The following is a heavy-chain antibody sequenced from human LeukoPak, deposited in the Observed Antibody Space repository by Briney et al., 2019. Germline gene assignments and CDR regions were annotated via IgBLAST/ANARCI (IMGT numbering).Heavy chain of an antibody. CDR1: GFTFSSYG. D-gene: IGHD1-26*01. CDR3: AKGKWELRADYFDY. CDR2: ISGSGGST. Sequence: PGGTLRLSCAASGFTFSSYGMSWVRQAPGKGLEWVSAISGSGGSTYYADSVKGRFTISRDNSKNTLNLQMNCLRTEDTAVYYCAKGKWELRADYFDYWGQGTLVTVSS. J-gene: IGHJ4*02. V-gene: IGHV3-23*01.